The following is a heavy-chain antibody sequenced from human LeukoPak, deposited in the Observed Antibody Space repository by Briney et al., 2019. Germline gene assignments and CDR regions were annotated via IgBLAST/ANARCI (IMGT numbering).Heavy chain of an antibody. J-gene: IGHJ4*02. Sequence: SETLSLTCTVSGGSISSYYWSWIRQPAEKGLEWIGRIYTSGNTNYNPSLKSRVTMSVDTSKNQFSLKLSSVTAADTAVYYCARAITYCSGGSCPTSGDFDYWGQGTLVTVSS. D-gene: IGHD2-15*01. CDR1: GGSISSYY. CDR3: ARAITYCSGGSCPTSGDFDY. V-gene: IGHV4-4*07. CDR2: IYTSGNT.